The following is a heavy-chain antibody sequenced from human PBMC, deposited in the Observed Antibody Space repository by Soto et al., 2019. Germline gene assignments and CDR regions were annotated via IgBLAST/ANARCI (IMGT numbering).Heavy chain of an antibody. D-gene: IGHD6-13*01. V-gene: IGHV4-34*01. J-gene: IGHJ6*03. CDR1: GGSFSDHD. Sequence: SEMLSLTWAVEGGSFSDHDWSWIRQPPGKGLEWIGEINHSGSTNYNPSLKSRVTISVDTSKNQFSLKLSSVTAADTAVYYCARKVVGAAAGTYYYYMDVWGKGTTVTVSS. CDR3: ARKVVGAAAGTYYYYMDV. CDR2: INHSGST.